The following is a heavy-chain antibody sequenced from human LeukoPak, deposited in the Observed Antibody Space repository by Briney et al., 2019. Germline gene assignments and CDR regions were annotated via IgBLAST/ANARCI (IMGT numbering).Heavy chain of an antibody. CDR3: ARGAYGDK. CDR1: GYALTSYG. V-gene: IGHV1-18*01. Sequence: ASVKVSCKASGYALTSYGINWMRQAPGQGLEWMGWISTQSGNTNYAQKVQGRLTLTTDRSTNTAYMELRSLRSDDTAVYYCARGAYGDKWGQGTMVTVSS. CDR2: ISTQSGNT. J-gene: IGHJ4*02. D-gene: IGHD4-17*01.